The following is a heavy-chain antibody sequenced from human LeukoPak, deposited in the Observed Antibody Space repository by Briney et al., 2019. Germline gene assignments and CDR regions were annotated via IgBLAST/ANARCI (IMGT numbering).Heavy chain of an antibody. J-gene: IGHJ4*02. CDR2: ITSSSSYT. V-gene: IGHV3-11*03. CDR3: ASFSVG. Sequence: GGSLRLSCGASGFTFSDYFMTWIRQAPGKGLEWVSYITSSSSYTNHADSVKGRFTISRDNAKNSLFLQMNSLRAEDTAVYYCASFSVGWGQGTLVTVSS. D-gene: IGHD2-15*01. CDR1: GFTFSDYF.